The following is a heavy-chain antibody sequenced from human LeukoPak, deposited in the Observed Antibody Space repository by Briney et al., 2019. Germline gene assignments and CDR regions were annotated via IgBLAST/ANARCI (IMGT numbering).Heavy chain of an antibody. CDR1: TFGDYA. CDR3: ARDVGVVVPAATQ. D-gene: IGHD2-2*01. CDR2: IYYSGST. J-gene: IGHJ4*02. Sequence: TFGDYAMSWIRQPPGKGLEWIGYIYYSGSTYYNPSLKSRVTISVDTSKNQFSLKLSSVTAADTAVYYCARDVGVVVPAATQWGQGTLVTVSS. V-gene: IGHV4-30-4*08.